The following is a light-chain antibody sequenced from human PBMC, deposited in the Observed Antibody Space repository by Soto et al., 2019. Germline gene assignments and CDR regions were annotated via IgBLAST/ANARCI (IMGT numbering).Light chain of an antibody. V-gene: IGKV1-9*01. CDR1: QALSNY. Sequence: DIQLTQSPSFLSASVGDTVTITCRASQALSNYLAWYQQKPGKAPDLLIYSASTLQSGVPSWFSGSGSETEFSLTIRALQPEDFATYYCQQLSRYPLTFGGGTKVEIK. CDR2: SAS. J-gene: IGKJ4*01. CDR3: QQLSRYPLT.